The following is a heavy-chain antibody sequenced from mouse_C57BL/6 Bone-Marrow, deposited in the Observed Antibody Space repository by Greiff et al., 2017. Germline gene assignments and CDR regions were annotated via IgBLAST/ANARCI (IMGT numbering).Heavy chain of an antibody. CDR2: IYPGSGNP. J-gene: IGHJ4*01. V-gene: IGHV1-66*01. D-gene: IGHD1-1*01. CDR3: ARGVYYGSSPYAMDY. CDR1: GYSFTSYY. Sequence: VQLQQSGPELVKPGASVKISCKASGYSFTSYYIHWVKQRPGQGLEWIGWIYPGSGNPKYNEKFKGKATMTADTSSSTAYMQLSSLTSEDSAVYYCARGVYYGSSPYAMDYWGQGTSVTVSS.